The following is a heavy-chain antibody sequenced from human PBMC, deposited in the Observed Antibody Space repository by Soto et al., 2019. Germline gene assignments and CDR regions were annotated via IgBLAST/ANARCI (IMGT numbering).Heavy chain of an antibody. CDR2: IKSKTDGGTT. V-gene: IGHV3-15*07. CDR1: GFTFSNAW. J-gene: IGHJ4*02. CDR3: TTEYSSSPTMPDY. Sequence: GGSLRLSCAASGFTFSNAWMNWVRQAPGKGLEWVGRIKSKTDGGTTDYAAPVKGRFTISRDDSKNTLYLQMNSLKTEDTAVYYCTTEYSSSPTMPDYWGQGTLVTVSS. D-gene: IGHD6-6*01.